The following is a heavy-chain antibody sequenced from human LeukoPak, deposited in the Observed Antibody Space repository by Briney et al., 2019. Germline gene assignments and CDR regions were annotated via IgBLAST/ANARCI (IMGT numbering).Heavy chain of an antibody. J-gene: IGHJ6*03. Sequence: PGGSLRLSCAASGFTFSSYWMSWVRQAPGKGLEWVANIKQDGSEKYYVDSVKGRFTISRDNAKNSLYLQMNSLRAEDTAVYYCAREDIVATRGRGYYYYMDVWGKGTTVTVSS. D-gene: IGHD5-12*01. CDR3: AREDIVATRGRGYYYYMDV. CDR2: IKQDGSEK. V-gene: IGHV3-7*01. CDR1: GFTFSSYW.